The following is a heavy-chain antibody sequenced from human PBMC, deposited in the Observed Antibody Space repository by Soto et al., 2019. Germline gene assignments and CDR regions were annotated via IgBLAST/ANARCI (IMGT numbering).Heavy chain of an antibody. CDR1: GFTFSGYS. CDR2: ISSSSSYI. D-gene: IGHD6-13*01. CDR3: ARDRYGSSWTDY. Sequence: GGSLRLSCAASGFTFSGYSMNWVRQAPGKGLEWVSSISSSSSYIYYADSVKGRFTISRDNAKNSLYLQMNSLRAEDTAVYYCARDRYGSSWTDYWGQGTLVTVSS. V-gene: IGHV3-21*01. J-gene: IGHJ4*02.